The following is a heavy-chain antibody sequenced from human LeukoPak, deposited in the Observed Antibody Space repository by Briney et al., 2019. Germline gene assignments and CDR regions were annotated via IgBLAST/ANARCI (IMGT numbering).Heavy chain of an antibody. CDR3: AKDIGYGYSYAFDY. CDR2: ISWNSGSI. CDR1: GFTFDDYA. Sequence: PGRSLRLSCAASGFTFDDYAMHWVRQAPGKGLEWVSGISWNSGSIGYADSVKGRFTIPRGNAKNSLYLQMNSLRAEDTALYYCAKDIGYGYSYAFDYWGQGTLVTVSS. J-gene: IGHJ4*02. V-gene: IGHV3-9*01. D-gene: IGHD5-18*01.